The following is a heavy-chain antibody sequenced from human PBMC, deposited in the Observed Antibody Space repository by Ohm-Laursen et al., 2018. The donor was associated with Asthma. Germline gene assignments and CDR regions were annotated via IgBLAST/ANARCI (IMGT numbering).Heavy chain of an antibody. V-gene: IGHV3-48*01. CDR2: ISSTSTTV. D-gene: IGHD1-14*01. CDR3: ARDRTNFDF. J-gene: IGHJ4*02. Sequence: GSLRLSCAASGFIFSSYSMNWVRQAPGRGLEWLSSISSTSTTVFYADSVKGRFTISRDSAKSSLYLQMNNLRAEDTAVYYCARDRTNFDFWGQGTLVTVSS. CDR1: GFIFSSYS.